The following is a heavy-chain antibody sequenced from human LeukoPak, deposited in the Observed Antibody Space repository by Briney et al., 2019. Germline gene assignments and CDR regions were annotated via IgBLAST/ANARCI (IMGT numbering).Heavy chain of an antibody. CDR1: GFTFSSYA. Sequence: PGGSLRLSCAASGFTFSSYAMSWVRQAPGKGLEWISAISGSGGSTYYADSVKGRFTISRDNSKNTLYLQMNSLRAEDTAVYYCAHLIAVAGYYFDYWGQGTLVTVSS. J-gene: IGHJ4*02. CDR3: AHLIAVAGYYFDY. V-gene: IGHV3-23*01. D-gene: IGHD6-19*01. CDR2: ISGSGGST.